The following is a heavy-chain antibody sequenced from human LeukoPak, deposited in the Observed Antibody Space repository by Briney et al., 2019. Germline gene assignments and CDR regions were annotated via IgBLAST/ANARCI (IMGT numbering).Heavy chain of an antibody. CDR1: GGSISSYY. D-gene: IGHD2-2*01. J-gene: IGHJ4*02. V-gene: IGHV4-59*08. CDR3: ARHAAFAEYQSHLTHFDY. CDR2: IYNSGST. Sequence: PSETLSLTCTVSGGSISSYYWSWIRQPPGKRLQWVGYIYNSGSTNYNSSLKSGVTISVDTSKNQFSLKLSSVTAADTAVYYCARHAAFAEYQSHLTHFDYWGQGTLVTVSS.